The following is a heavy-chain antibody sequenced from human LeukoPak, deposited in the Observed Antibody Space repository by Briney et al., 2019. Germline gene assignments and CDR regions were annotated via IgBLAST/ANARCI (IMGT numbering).Heavy chain of an antibody. CDR1: GVSVSSGSYF. V-gene: IGHV4-61*01. J-gene: IGHJ5*02. Sequence: SETLSLTCTVSGVSVSSGSYFWSWIRQPPGEGPQWIGYIYHDGSTNYSPSLRSRVSISVDTSKNQFSLKLRSVTTADTAVYFCATFFDFWFGPWGQGTQVTVSS. CDR2: IYHDGST. CDR3: ATFFDFWFGP. D-gene: IGHD5/OR15-5a*01.